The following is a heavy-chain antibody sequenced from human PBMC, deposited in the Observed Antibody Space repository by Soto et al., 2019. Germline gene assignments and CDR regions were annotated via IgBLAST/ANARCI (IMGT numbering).Heavy chain of an antibody. J-gene: IGHJ6*02. D-gene: IGHD3-10*01. CDR3: THVRGSGLYGMDV. CDR1: GFSLSTSGVG. Sequence: QITLKESGPTLVKPTQTLTLTCTFSGFSLSTSGVGVGWVRQPPGKALEWLALIYSNDDKRFSTSLKSRFTINKDTSKNQVVPKMTNMDPVDTAIYYCTHVRGSGLYGMDVWGQGTTVTVSS. V-gene: IGHV2-5*01. CDR2: IYSNDDK.